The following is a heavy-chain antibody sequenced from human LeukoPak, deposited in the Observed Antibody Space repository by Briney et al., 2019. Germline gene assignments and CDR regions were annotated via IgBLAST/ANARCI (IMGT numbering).Heavy chain of an antibody. J-gene: IGHJ4*02. D-gene: IGHD6-13*01. CDR2: INPNSGGT. V-gene: IGHV1-2*02. Sequence: ASVKVSCKASGHTFTGYYMHWVRQALGQGLEWMGWINPNSGGTNYAQKFQGRVTMTRDTSISTAYMELSRLRSDDTAGYYCARAVGTYSSSWYLFGYWGQGTLVTVSS. CDR1: GHTFTGYY. CDR3: ARAVGTYSSSWYLFGY.